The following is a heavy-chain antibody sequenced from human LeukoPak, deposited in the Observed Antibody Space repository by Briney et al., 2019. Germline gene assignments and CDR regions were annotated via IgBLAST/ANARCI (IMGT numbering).Heavy chain of an antibody. CDR1: GGSFSGYY. CDR2: INHSGST. V-gene: IGHV4-34*01. Sequence: SETLSLTCAVYGGSFSGYYWSWIRQPPGKGLEWIGEINHSGSTNYNPSLKSRVTISVDTSKNQFSLKLSSVTAADTAVYYCARHHEGIDYWGQGTLVTVSS. J-gene: IGHJ4*02. CDR3: ARHHEGIDY.